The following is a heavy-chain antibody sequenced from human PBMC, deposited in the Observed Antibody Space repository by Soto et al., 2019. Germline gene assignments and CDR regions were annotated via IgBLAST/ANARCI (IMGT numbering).Heavy chain of an antibody. V-gene: IGHV3-48*02. CDR2: ISSSSSTI. CDR1: GFTFSSYS. J-gene: IGHJ3*02. D-gene: IGHD6-19*01. CDR3: AFLIAVAGTGAFDI. Sequence: GSLRLSCAASGFTFSSYSMNWVRQAPGKGLEWVSYISSSSSTIYYADSVKGRFTISRDNAKNSLYLQMNSLRDEDTAVYYCAFLIAVAGTGAFDIWGQGTMVTVSS.